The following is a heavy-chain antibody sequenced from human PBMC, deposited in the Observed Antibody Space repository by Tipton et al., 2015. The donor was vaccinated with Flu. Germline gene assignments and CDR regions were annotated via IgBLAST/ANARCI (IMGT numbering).Heavy chain of an antibody. D-gene: IGHD3-10*01. J-gene: IGHJ4*02. CDR1: GGSFSSGSYY. CDR3: ARSPSYSGSVNYPYYFDF. V-gene: IGHV4-61*02. Sequence: TLSLTCSVSGGSFSSGSYYWTWIRQSAGKGLEWIGRIYTTGSTNYNPSLKTRVTLSVDRTENQFSLKLSSVTAADTAVYYCARSPSYSGSVNYPYYFDFWGQGTLVTVSS. CDR2: IYTTGST.